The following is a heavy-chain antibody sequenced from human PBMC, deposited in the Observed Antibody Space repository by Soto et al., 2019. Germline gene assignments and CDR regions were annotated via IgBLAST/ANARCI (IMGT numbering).Heavy chain of an antibody. CDR2: VYYSGSS. CDR1: GDSISGGASF. Sequence: TLSLTCPVSGDSISGGASFWSWIRQPPGKGLEWIANVYYSGSSYYNPSLKSRLTISVDTTKNQFSLQLKSMTAADTAVYYCAKLYCTSSTCYFPGWFDPWGQGTLVTVHS. D-gene: IGHD2-2*01. CDR3: AKLYCTSSTCYFPGWFDP. V-gene: IGHV4-31*03. J-gene: IGHJ5*02.